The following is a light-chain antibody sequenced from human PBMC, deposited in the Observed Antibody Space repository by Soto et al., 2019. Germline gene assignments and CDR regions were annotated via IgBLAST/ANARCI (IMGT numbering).Light chain of an antibody. Sequence: QSVLTQPASVSDSPGQSITISCTGTSSDVGGSNFVSWYQQHPGKPPKLIIYDVANRPSGVSNRFSGSKSGSTASLIISRLQTEDQPDYYCVSYTSSTTYVFGTGTKATVL. V-gene: IGLV2-14*03. J-gene: IGLJ1*01. CDR1: SSDVGGSNF. CDR2: DVA. CDR3: VSYTSSTTYV.